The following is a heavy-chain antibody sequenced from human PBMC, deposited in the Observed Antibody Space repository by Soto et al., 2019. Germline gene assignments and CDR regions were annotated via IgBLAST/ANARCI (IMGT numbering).Heavy chain of an antibody. CDR1: GFTFSSYA. D-gene: IGHD5-12*01. V-gene: IGHV3-64D*08. Sequence: GGSLRLSCSASGFTFSSYAMHWVRQAPGKGLEYVSGISSNGGNTYYADSVKGRFTISRDNSKKILYLQMSSLRVEDTAVYYCVKRDIVARFYYYGMDVWGQGTTVTVSS. CDR3: VKRDIVARFYYYGMDV. CDR2: ISSNGGNT. J-gene: IGHJ6*02.